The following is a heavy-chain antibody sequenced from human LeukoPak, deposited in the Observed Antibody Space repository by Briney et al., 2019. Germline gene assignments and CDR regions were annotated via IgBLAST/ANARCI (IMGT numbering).Heavy chain of an antibody. CDR3: ARVRRITMVRGPFGP. CDR2: IYTSGST. J-gene: IGHJ5*02. Sequence: SQTLSLTCTVSGGSISSGSYYWSWIRQPAGKGLEWIGRIYTSGSTNYNPSLKSRVTISVDTSKNQFSLKLSSVTAADTAVYYCARVRRITMVRGPFGPWGQGTLVTVSS. D-gene: IGHD3-10*01. V-gene: IGHV4-61*02. CDR1: GGSISSGSYY.